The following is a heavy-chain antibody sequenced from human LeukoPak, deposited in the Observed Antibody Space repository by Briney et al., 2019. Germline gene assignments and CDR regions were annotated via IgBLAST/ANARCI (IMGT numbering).Heavy chain of an antibody. CDR2: INSDGSIT. CDR3: AKDRRISHCCFPLDY. D-gene: IGHD3-3*02. J-gene: IGHJ4*02. Sequence: GGSLRLSCAASGFTFTTYWMHWVRQAPGKGLVWVSHINSDGSITSYADSVKGRFTISRDNAKNTLYLQMNSLRAEDTAVYYCAKDRRISHCCFPLDYWGQGTLVTVSS. V-gene: IGHV3-74*01. CDR1: GFTFTTYW.